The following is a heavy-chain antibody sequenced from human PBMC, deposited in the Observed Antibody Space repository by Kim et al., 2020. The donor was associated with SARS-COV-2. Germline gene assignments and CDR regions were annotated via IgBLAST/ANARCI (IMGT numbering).Heavy chain of an antibody. J-gene: IGHJ4*02. V-gene: IGHV3-30*02. Sequence: YNADCVKGRFTISSDNAKNTLYQQMNSLRAKDTSVYYCAKDHSGYSCPDDWGQGTLVTVSS. D-gene: IGHD3-22*01. CDR3: AKDHSGYSCPDD.